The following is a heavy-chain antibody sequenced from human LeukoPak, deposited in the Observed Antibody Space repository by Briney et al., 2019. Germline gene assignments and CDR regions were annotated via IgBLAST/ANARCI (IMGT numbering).Heavy chain of an antibody. D-gene: IGHD4-11*01. J-gene: IGHJ4*02. Sequence: ASVKVSCKASGYTFTGYYMHWVRQAPGQGLEWMGWINPDSGGTNFAQKFQGRVTMTRDTSISTAYMELSRVRSDDTAVYYCARGTTRWNYFDYWGQGTLVTVSS. CDR3: ARGTTRWNYFDY. CDR2: INPDSGGT. V-gene: IGHV1-2*02. CDR1: GYTFTGYY.